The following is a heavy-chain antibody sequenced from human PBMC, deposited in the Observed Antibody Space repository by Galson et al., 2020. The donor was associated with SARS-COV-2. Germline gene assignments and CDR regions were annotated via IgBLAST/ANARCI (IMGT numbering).Heavy chain of an antibody. D-gene: IGHD6-13*01. CDR1: GDSISTGYNS. V-gene: IGHV4-30-2*01. CDR2: IYHSGST. CDR3: ARVIAAGDWYFDL. Sequence: SETLSLTCAVSGDSISTGYNSWSWLRQPPGKGLEWIAYIYHSGSTYYNPSLASRVTISVDRSKNQFSLKLTSVTAADTAVYYCARVIAAGDWYFDLWGPGTLVTVSS. J-gene: IGHJ2*01.